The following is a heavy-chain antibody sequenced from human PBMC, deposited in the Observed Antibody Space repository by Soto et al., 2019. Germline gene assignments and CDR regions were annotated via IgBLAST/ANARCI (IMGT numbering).Heavy chain of an antibody. J-gene: IGHJ4*02. V-gene: IGHV1-69*13. CDR2: IIPIFGTA. CDR1: GGTFSSYA. D-gene: IGHD6-19*01. Sequence: GASVKVSCKASGGTFSSYAISWVRQVPGQGLEWMGGIIPIFGTANYAQKFQGRVTITADESTSTAYMELSSLRSEDTAVYYCARARRADWYSSGWYERYYFDYWGQGTLVTVYS. CDR3: ARARRADWYSSGWYERYYFDY.